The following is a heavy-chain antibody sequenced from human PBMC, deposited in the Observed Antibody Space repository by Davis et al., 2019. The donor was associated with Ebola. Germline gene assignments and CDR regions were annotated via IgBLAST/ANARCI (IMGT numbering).Heavy chain of an antibody. CDR3: VRDAGRLLLSGRFDP. D-gene: IGHD2/OR15-2a*01. CDR2: NSSSSSYI. CDR1: GFTFSRYG. Sequence: GGSLRLSCAASGFTFSRYGMNWVRQAPGKGLEWVSLNSSSSSYIYYADSVKGRFTISRDNTRNSLYLQMNSLRAEDTAVYYCVRDAGRLLLSGRFDPWGQGTLVTVSS. V-gene: IGHV3-21*01. J-gene: IGHJ5*02.